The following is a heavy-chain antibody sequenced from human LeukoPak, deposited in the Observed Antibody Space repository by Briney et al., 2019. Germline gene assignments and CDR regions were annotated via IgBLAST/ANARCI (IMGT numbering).Heavy chain of an antibody. CDR1: GFTFSSYA. CDR3: ARGTVTPGHWYFDL. Sequence: HPGRSLRLSCAASGFTFSSYAMHWVRQAPGKGLEWVAVTSYDESHKYYAGSVKGRFTISRDNSKSTLDLQMNSLRPEDTAVYYCARGTVTPGHWYFDLWGRGTLVTVSS. CDR2: TSYDESHK. J-gene: IGHJ2*01. V-gene: IGHV3-30-3*01. D-gene: IGHD4-17*01.